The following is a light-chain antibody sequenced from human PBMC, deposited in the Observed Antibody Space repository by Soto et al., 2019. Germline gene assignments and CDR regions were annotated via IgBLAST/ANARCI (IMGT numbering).Light chain of an antibody. CDR2: DAS. V-gene: IGKV3D-15*01. CDR3: HQYTGWPRT. Sequence: VLTQSPATLSLSPGERATRSCRASQSVSTYLAWYQQKPGQAPRLLIYDASNRATGIPARFSGGGSGTEFTLTITSLQSEDFAAYYCHQYTGWPRTSGQGTKVDIK. CDR1: QSVSTY. J-gene: IGKJ1*01.